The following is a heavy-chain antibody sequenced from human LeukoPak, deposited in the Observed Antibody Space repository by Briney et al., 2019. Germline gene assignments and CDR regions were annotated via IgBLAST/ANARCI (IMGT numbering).Heavy chain of an antibody. D-gene: IGHD1-26*01. V-gene: IGHV3-23*01. J-gene: IGHJ4*02. Sequence: GGSLRLSCAASGFTFSTYAMSWVRQAPGKGLEWVSGISGSGGSTYYADSVKDRFTISRDNSKNTLFLQMNSLRAEDTAVYYCAISGGYWAWAHWGQGTLVTVSS. CDR3: AISGGYWAWAH. CDR2: ISGSGGST. CDR1: GFTFSTYA.